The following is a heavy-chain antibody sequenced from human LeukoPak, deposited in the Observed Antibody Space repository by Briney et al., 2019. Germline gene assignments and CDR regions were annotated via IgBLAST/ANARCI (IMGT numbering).Heavy chain of an antibody. J-gene: IGHJ4*02. Sequence: GGSLRLSCTASGFIFSSHGMSWVRQAPGKGLEWVSSISESGGGTYYADSVKGRFTISRDNSKNTLYLQMNSLRAEDTAVYYCARVCPASGSSGCFDYWGQGTLVTVSS. CDR3: ARVCPASGSSGCFDY. V-gene: IGHV3-23*01. CDR1: GFIFSSHG. D-gene: IGHD6-19*01. CDR2: ISESGGGT.